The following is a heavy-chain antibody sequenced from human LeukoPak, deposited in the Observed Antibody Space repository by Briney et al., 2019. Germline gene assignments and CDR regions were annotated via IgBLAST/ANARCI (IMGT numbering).Heavy chain of an antibody. J-gene: IGHJ5*02. V-gene: IGHV4-39*07. Sequence: PSETLSLTCTVSGGSISSSSYYWGWIRQPPGKGLEWIGSIYYSGSTYYNPSLESRVTVSVDTSKNQFSLKLSSVTAADTAVYYCAREADRWFDPWGQGTLVTVSS. CDR2: IYYSGST. CDR1: GGSISSSSYY. CDR3: AREADRWFDP.